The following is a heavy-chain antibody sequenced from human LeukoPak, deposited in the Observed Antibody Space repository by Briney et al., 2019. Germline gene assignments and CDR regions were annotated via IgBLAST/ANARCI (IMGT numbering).Heavy chain of an antibody. J-gene: IGHJ4*02. CDR2: IYHSGAT. D-gene: IGHD4-23*01. V-gene: IGHV4-4*02. CDR3: ARNGGNSDFDY. Sequence: SETLSLTCAVSGVSISSSSSNCWTWVRQPPGNGLEWIGEIYHSGATNYNPSLKSRVTMLLDKSKNQFSLNLNSVTAADTAVYYCARNGGNSDFDYWGQGTLVTVSS. CDR1: GVSISSSSSNC.